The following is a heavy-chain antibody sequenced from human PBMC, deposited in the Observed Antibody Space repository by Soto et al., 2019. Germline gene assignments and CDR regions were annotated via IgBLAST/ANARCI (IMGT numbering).Heavy chain of an antibody. CDR3: ARDGTPRDGYNY. J-gene: IGHJ4*02. D-gene: IGHD5-12*01. CDR1: GGSFSGYY. Sequence: SETLSLTCAVYGGSFSGYYWSWIRQPPGKGLEWIGEINHSGSTNYNPSLKSRVTISVDTSKNQFSLKLSSVTAADTAVYYCARDGTPRDGYNYWGQGTLVTVSS. CDR2: INHSGST. V-gene: IGHV4-34*01.